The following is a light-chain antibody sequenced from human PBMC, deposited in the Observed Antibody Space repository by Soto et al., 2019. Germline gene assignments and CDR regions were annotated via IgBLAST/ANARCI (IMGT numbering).Light chain of an antibody. CDR1: QSVSSF. CDR2: DAS. Sequence: EIVLTQSPATLSLSPGERATLSCRASQSVSSFLAWYQQKPGQAPRLLIYDASNRATGIPARFSGSGSETDFTLTISSLEPEDFAVYYCQHRCNFGPGTKVDIK. CDR3: QHRCN. J-gene: IGKJ3*01. V-gene: IGKV3-11*01.